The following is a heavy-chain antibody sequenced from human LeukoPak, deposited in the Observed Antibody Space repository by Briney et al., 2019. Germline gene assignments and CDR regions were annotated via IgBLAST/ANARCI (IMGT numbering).Heavy chain of an antibody. V-gene: IGHV3-66*04. D-gene: IGHD2-2*01. CDR2: IYSGGST. CDR3: ARHRGDCSSTSCYPYYFDY. CDR1: GFSVSSNY. Sequence: GGSLRLSCAASGFSVSSNYMSWVRQAPGKGLEWVSVIYSGGSTYYADSVKGRFTISRDNSKNTLYLQMNSLRAEDTAVYYCARHRGDCSSTSCYPYYFDYWGQGTLVTVSS. J-gene: IGHJ4*02.